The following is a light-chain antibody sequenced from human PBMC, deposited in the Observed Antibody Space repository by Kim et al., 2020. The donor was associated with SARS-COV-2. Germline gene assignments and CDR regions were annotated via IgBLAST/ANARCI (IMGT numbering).Light chain of an antibody. CDR1: QSVSSN. CDR2: GAS. J-gene: IGKJ1*01. Sequence: GSPGERAPPSCRARQSVSSNLAWYQQKPGQAPRLLMYGASTRATGIPARFSGSGSETEFTLTISSLQSEDFAVYYCQQYKDWPRTFGQGTKVDIK. CDR3: QQYKDWPRT. V-gene: IGKV3-15*01.